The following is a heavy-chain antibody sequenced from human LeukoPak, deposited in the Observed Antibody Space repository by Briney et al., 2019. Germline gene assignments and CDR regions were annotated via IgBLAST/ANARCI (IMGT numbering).Heavy chain of an antibody. CDR3: AKVPSTAYYSFFDY. J-gene: IGHJ4*02. Sequence: GGSLRLSCAASGFTFSSYSMNWVRQAPGKGLEWVSSISSSSSYIYYADSVKGRFTISRDNSKNTLYLQMNSLRAEDTAVYYCAKVPSTAYYSFFDYWGQGTLVTVSS. V-gene: IGHV3-21*04. CDR1: GFTFSSYS. CDR2: ISSSSSYI. D-gene: IGHD2-21*01.